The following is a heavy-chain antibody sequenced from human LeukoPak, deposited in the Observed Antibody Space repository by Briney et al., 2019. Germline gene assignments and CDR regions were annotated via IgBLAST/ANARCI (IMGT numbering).Heavy chain of an antibody. J-gene: IGHJ4*02. CDR3: ARGTTATLDY. CDR1: GFTVSSNY. D-gene: IGHD4-17*01. V-gene: IGHV3-53*01. CDR2: LYSGDSS. Sequence: GGSLRLSCAASGFTVSSNYMSWVRQAPAKGLKWVSILYSGDSSQYADSVKGRFTISRDNAKNTLYLQMNSLRAEDTAVYYCARGTTATLDYWGQGTLVTVSS.